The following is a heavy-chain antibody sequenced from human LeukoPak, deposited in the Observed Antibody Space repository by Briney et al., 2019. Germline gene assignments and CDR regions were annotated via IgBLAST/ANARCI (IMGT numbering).Heavy chain of an antibody. CDR1: GGSISSYH. CDR3: ARRRTYRTCSGGSCSTRREYFQH. V-gene: IGHV4-59*01. D-gene: IGHD2-15*01. Sequence: SETLSLTCTVSGGSISSYHWSWIRQPPGKGLEWIGYIYYSGSTNYNPSLKSRVTISVDTSKNQFSLKLSSVTAADTAVYYCARRRTYRTCSGGSCSTRREYFQHWGQGTLVTVSS. J-gene: IGHJ1*01. CDR2: IYYSGST.